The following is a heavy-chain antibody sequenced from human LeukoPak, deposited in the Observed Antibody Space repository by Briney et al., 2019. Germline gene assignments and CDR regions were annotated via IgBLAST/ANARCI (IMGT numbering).Heavy chain of an antibody. CDR1: GFTFSNYW. CDR3: ARDQGSMIVVQTTNWYFDL. J-gene: IGHJ2*01. Sequence: GGSLRLSCAASGFTFSNYWMSWVRQAPGKGLEWLANINQDGSEIYYVDSVKGRFTISRDNGKNSLYLQINSLRADDTAVYYCARDQGSMIVVQTTNWYFDLWGRGTLVTVSS. CDR2: INQDGSEI. V-gene: IGHV3-7*01. D-gene: IGHD3-22*01.